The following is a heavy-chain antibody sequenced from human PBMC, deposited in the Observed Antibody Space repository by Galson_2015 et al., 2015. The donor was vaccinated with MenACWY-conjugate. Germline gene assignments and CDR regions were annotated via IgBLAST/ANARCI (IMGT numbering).Heavy chain of an antibody. CDR2: VYRGGST. D-gene: IGHD1-1*01. V-gene: IGHV3-53*01. CDR3: TRDPGHDTGILQFDP. CDR1: GFSVSSSY. J-gene: IGHJ5*02. Sequence: SLRLACAVSGFSVSSSYMSWVRQAPGKGLEWLSVVYRGGSTYYAESVKGRFTISRDNSKNTLYLQLISLRDEDTAFYFCTRDPGHDTGILQFDPWGQGTQVTVSS.